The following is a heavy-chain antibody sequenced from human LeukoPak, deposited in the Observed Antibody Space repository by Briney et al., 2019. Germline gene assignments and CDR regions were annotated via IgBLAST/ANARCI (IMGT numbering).Heavy chain of an antibody. V-gene: IGHV4-39*07. Sequence: SETLSLTCTVSGGSISSSSYYWGWIRQPPGKGLEWIGSIYYSGSTYYNPSLKSRVTISVDKSKNQFSLKLSSVTAADTAVYYCARAKVLEWLYNDAFDIWGQGTMVTVSS. CDR1: GGSISSSSYY. CDR2: IYYSGST. D-gene: IGHD3-3*01. CDR3: ARAKVLEWLYNDAFDI. J-gene: IGHJ3*02.